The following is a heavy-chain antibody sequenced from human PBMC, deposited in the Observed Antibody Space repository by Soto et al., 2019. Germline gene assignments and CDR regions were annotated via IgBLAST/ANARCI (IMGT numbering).Heavy chain of an antibody. CDR3: AIVTGAADY. CDR2: ISYDGSNK. J-gene: IGHJ4*02. CDR1: GFTFSSYG. Sequence: GGSLRLSCAASGFTFSSYGMHWVRQAPGKGLEWVAVISYDGSNKYYADSVKGRFTISRDNSKNTLYLQMNSLRAEDTAVYYLAIVTGAADYWGQGTLVTVSS. V-gene: IGHV3-30*03. D-gene: IGHD1-20*01.